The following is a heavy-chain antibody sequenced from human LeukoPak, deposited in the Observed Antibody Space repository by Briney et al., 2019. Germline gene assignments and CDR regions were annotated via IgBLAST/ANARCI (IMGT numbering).Heavy chain of an antibody. J-gene: IGHJ6*02. Sequence: GGSLRLSCAASGFTFSSYSMNWVRHAPGKGLEWVSAITSGSDTYYADSVKDRFTVSRDNSKNTLFLQMTRLRTDDTAVYYCAKDLSTIIPAAILFYYGMDVWGRRPTLTVSS. V-gene: IGHV3-23*01. D-gene: IGHD2-2*01. CDR2: ITSGSDT. CDR3: AKDLSTIIPAAILFYYGMDV. CDR1: GFTFSSYS.